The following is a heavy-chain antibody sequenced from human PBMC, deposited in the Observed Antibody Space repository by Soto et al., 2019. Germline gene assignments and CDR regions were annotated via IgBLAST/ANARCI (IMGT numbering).Heavy chain of an antibody. CDR1: WYTFIGDY. J-gene: IGHJ4*02. Sequence: GASVKVFWKASWYTFIGDYMHWGRQAPGQGLEWIGWTNPNSGGTNYAQKFQGWVTMTRDTSISTAYMELSRLRSDDTAVYYCARDSSGLYFDYWGQGTLVTVSS. CDR2: TNPNSGGT. V-gene: IGHV1-2*04. D-gene: IGHD6-19*01. CDR3: ARDSSGLYFDY.